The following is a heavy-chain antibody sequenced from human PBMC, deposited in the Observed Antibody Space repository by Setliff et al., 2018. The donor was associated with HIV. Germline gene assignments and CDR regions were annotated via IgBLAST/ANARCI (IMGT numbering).Heavy chain of an antibody. CDR3: ARCYYNFWSGYPLDYMDV. CDR2: IYYSGST. V-gene: IGHV4-39*07. J-gene: IGHJ6*03. D-gene: IGHD3-3*01. Sequence: SETLSLTCTVSGGSIRSSSSYWGWIRQPPGKGLEWIGIIYYSGSTYYKPSLKSRVTMSVGTSKNQFSLKLSSVTAADTAVYYCARCYYNFWSGYPLDYMDVWGKGTTVTVSS. CDR1: GGSIRSSSSY.